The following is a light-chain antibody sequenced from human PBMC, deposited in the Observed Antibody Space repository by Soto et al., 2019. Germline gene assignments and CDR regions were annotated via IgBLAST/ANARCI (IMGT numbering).Light chain of an antibody. Sequence: QSALTQPASVSGSPGQSITISCTGTSSDVGSYNLVSWYQQHPGKAPKLMIYEGSKRPSGVSNLFSGSKSGNTASLTISGLQAEDEADYYCCSYAGSSTVVFGGGTQLTVL. CDR1: SSDVGSYNL. CDR2: EGS. V-gene: IGLV2-23*01. J-gene: IGLJ2*01. CDR3: CSYAGSSTVV.